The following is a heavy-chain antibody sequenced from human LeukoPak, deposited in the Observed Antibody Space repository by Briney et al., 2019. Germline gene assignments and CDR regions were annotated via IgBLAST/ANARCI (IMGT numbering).Heavy chain of an antibody. J-gene: IGHJ3*02. CDR2: IYYSGST. CDR3: ARVLLDYVWGSYLKGPHGMDAFDI. CDR1: GGSISSSSYY. V-gene: IGHV4-39*07. D-gene: IGHD3-16*02. Sequence: PSETLSLTCTVSGGSISSSSYYWGWIRQPPGKGLEWIGSIYYSGSTYYNPSLKSRVTISVDTSKNQFSLKLSSVTAADTAVYYCARVLLDYVWGSYLKGPHGMDAFDIWGQGTMVTVSS.